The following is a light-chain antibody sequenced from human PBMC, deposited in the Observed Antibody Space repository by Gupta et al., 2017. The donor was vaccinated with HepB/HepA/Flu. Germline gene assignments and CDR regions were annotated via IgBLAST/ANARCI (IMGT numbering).Light chain of an antibody. CDR2: DDY. J-gene: IGLJ3*02. CDR3: QVWDSDSDNVV. Sequence: SYVLTQTPSMSVAPGQTALITCEGDNIGMKSVHWSQQKPGQAPVLVVYDDYDRPAGIPERLSGSHTGSAATLTINRVEAGDEADYYCQVWDSDSDNVVFGGGTKLTVL. CDR1: NIGMKS. V-gene: IGLV3-21*02.